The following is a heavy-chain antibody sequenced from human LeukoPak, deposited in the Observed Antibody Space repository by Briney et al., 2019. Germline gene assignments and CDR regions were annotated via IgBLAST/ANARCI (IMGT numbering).Heavy chain of an antibody. J-gene: IGHJ5*02. Sequence: PGGSLRLSCAASGFTFSSYGMHWVRQAPGKGLEWVAFIRYDGSNKYYADSVKGRFTVSRDNSKNTLYLQMNSLRAEDTAVYYCAKDAVRAAAGSGEWFDPWGQGTLVTVSS. V-gene: IGHV3-30*02. D-gene: IGHD6-13*01. CDR3: AKDAVRAAAGSGEWFDP. CDR1: GFTFSSYG. CDR2: IRYDGSNK.